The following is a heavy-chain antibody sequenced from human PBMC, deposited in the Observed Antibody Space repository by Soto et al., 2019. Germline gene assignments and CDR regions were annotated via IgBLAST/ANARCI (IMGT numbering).Heavy chain of an antibody. CDR2: IWYDGSNK. V-gene: IGHV3-33*01. CDR1: GFTFSSYG. Sequence: QVQLVESGGGVVQPGRSLRLSCAASGFTFSSYGMHWVRQAPGKGLEWVAVIWYDGSNKYYADSVKGRFTISRDNSKNTLYLQMNSLRAEDTAVYYCARTMTDSSGYYQTPLDYWGQGTLVTVSS. CDR3: ARTMTDSSGYYQTPLDY. D-gene: IGHD3-22*01. J-gene: IGHJ4*02.